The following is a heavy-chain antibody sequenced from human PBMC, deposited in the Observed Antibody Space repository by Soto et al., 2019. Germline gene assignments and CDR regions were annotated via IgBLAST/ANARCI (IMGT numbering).Heavy chain of an antibody. J-gene: IGHJ4*02. V-gene: IGHV4-31*03. D-gene: IGHD5-18*01. CDR1: GGSISSGGYY. CDR2: IYYSGST. Sequence: QVQLQESGPGLVKPSQILSLTCTVSGGSISSGGYYWSWIRQHPGKGLEWIGYIYYSGSTYYNPSLKSRVTISVDTSKNQFSLKLSSVTAADTAVYYCARAGGRTAMAFDYWGQGTLVTVSS. CDR3: ARAGGRTAMAFDY.